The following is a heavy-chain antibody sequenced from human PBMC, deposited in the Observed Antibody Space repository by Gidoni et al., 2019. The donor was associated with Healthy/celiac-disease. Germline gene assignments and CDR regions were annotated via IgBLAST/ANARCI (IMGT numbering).Heavy chain of an antibody. CDR2: IYHSGST. J-gene: IGHJ4*02. CDR1: GGSTSSGNW. Sequence: QVQLQESGPGLVKPSGTLSLTCAVSGGSTSSGNWSRWVRQPPGKGLEWIGEIYHSGSTNYNPSLKSRVNISVDKSKNQFSLKLSSVTAADTAVYYCARFTEYYDILTGYSSYYFDYWGQGTLVTVSS. V-gene: IGHV4-4*02. D-gene: IGHD3-9*01. CDR3: ARFTEYYDILTGYSSYYFDY.